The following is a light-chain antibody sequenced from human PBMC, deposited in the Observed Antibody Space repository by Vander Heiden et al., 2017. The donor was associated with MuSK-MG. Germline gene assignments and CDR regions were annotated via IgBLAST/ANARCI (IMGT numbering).Light chain of an antibody. V-gene: IGKV1-5*03. CDR3: QRDHSYSPT. J-gene: IGKJ4*01. Sequence: DIQMTQSPSTLSAAVGDRVSITCRASQSISSWLAWYQQKPGMAPKLLIYQASTLESGVPSTFSGSGSGTEFTLTMSSLQPDDFATYYCQRDHSYSPTFGAGTKVEIK. CDR1: QSISSW. CDR2: QAS.